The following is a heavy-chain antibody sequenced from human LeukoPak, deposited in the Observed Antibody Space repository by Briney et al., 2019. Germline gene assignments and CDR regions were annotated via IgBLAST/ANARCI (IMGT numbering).Heavy chain of an antibody. CDR2: VSYSGST. J-gene: IGHJ4*02. V-gene: IGHV4-59*01. CDR1: GGSISPYF. D-gene: IGHD5/OR15-5a*01. Sequence: SETLSLTCTVSGGSISPYFWSWIRQPPRKGLEWIGYVSYSGSTNYNSSLQSRVTISVDTSKLQFSLNLSSVAAADTAVYYCARAPSMILPSYFAYWGQGILLTASS. CDR3: ARAPSMILPSYFAY.